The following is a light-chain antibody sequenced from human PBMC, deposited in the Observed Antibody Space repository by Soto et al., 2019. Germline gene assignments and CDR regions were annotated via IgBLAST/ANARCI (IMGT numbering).Light chain of an antibody. CDR1: SSDVGGYNY. J-gene: IGLJ2*01. CDR2: DVS. CDR3: CSYAGRIVV. Sequence: QSALTQPRSVSGSPGQSVTISCTGTSSDVGGYNYVSWYQQHPGKAPKLMIYDVSKRPSGVPDRFSGSKSGNTAALTISGLQAEDEADYYCCSYAGRIVVVGGGTKLTVL. V-gene: IGLV2-11*01.